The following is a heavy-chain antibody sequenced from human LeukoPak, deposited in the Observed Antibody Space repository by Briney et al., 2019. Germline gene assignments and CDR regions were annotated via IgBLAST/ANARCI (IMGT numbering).Heavy chain of an antibody. CDR2: IYYSGST. J-gene: IGHJ6*02. CDR3: ARESSSSRDYYYYGMDV. Sequence: SQSLSLTCTVSGGSIRSGGYYWSWVRQHRGKGMERIGYIYYSGSTYYNPSLKSRVTISVDTSKNQFSLKLSSVTAADTAVYYCARESSSSRDYYYYGMDVWGQGTTVTVSS. D-gene: IGHD6-6*01. CDR1: GGSIRSGGYY. V-gene: IGHV4-31*03.